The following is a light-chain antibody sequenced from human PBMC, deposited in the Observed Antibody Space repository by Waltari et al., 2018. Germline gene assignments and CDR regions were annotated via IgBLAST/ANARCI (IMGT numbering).Light chain of an antibody. CDR3: QQSYSTST. J-gene: IGKJ1*01. V-gene: IGKV1-39*01. CDR2: AAS. CDR1: QSISSY. Sequence: DIQMTQSPSSLSASVGDRVTITCRASQSISSYLNWYQQKPGKAPKLLIYAASSLQSGVQSRFGGGGSRTYFTLTISSVQPEDFVTYYCQQSYSTSTFGQGTKVEIK.